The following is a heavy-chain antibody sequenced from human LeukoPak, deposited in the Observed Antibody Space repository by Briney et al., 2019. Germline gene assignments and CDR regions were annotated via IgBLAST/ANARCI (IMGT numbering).Heavy chain of an antibody. J-gene: IGHJ3*02. CDR1: GFTFDDYA. CDR3: AKGISSGYPDAFDI. D-gene: IGHD3-22*01. CDR2: ISWNSGSI. Sequence: PGRSLRLSCAASGFTFDDYAMHWVRQAPGKGLEWVSGISWNSGSIGYADSVKGRFTISRDNAKNSLYLQMNSLRAEDMALYYCAKGISSGYPDAFDIWSQGTMVTVSS. V-gene: IGHV3-9*03.